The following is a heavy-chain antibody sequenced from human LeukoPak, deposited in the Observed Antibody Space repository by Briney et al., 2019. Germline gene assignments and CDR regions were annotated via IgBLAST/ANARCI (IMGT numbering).Heavy chain of an antibody. V-gene: IGHV3-7*01. CDR1: EFNFKNYW. J-gene: IGHJ4*02. CDR2: IKQDGSEE. CDR3: AAYQSLGF. D-gene: IGHD2-2*01. Sequence: GESLRLSCAASEFNFKNYWMTWVRQAPGRGLEWVAKIKQDGSEEDYVDSVKGRFTISRDNAKNSLYLQMNSLRADDTAVYYCAAYQSLGFWGQGTLVTVSS.